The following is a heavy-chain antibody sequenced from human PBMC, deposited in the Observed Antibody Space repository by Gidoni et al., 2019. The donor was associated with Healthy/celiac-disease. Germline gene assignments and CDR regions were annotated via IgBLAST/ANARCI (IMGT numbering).Heavy chain of an antibody. CDR3: AKDQVVKSWTSDAFDI. CDR1: GFTFSSYG. J-gene: IGHJ3*02. Sequence: QVQLVESGGGVVQPGRSLRLSCAASGFTFSSYGMHWVRQAPGKGLEWVAVISYDGRNKYYADSVKGRFTISRDNSKNTLYLQMNSLRAEDTAVYYCAKDQVVKSWTSDAFDIWGQGTMVTVSS. D-gene: IGHD3-16*02. CDR2: ISYDGRNK. V-gene: IGHV3-30*18.